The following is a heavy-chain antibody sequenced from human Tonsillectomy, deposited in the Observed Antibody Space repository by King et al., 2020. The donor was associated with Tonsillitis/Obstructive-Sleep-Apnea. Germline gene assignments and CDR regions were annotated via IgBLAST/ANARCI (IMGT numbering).Heavy chain of an antibody. D-gene: IGHD4-17*01. CDR1: GFTFSSYW. Sequence: VQLVESGGGLVQPGGSLRLSCAASGFTFSSYWMHWVRQAPRKGLVWVSRINSDGSSTSYADSVKGRFTIPRDNAKNTLYLQMNSLRAEDTAVYYCATDDYGATGDAFDIWGQGTMVTVSS. J-gene: IGHJ3*02. V-gene: IGHV3-74*01. CDR2: INSDGSST. CDR3: ATDDYGATGDAFDI.